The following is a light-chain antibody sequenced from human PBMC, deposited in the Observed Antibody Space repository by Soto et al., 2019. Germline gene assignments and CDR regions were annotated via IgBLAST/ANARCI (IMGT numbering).Light chain of an antibody. J-gene: IGKJ5*01. Sequence: EIVLTQSPGTLSLSPGDGATLSCRASQSVTSNSLAWYQHKPGEAPSLLIYGASSRATGIPDRFSGSGSGPDLTLTISRLEPEDFAMYYCQQYGSSAPITFGQGTRLEIE. CDR3: QQYGSSAPIT. CDR2: GAS. V-gene: IGKV3-20*01. CDR1: QSVTSNS.